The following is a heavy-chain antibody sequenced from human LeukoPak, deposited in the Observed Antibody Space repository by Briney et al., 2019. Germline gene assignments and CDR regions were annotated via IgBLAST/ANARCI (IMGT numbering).Heavy chain of an antibody. D-gene: IGHD7-27*01. V-gene: IGHV4-30-2*01. CDR2: IYHSGST. CDR1: GGSISSGGYS. CDR3: ARGLPITGDYFDY. Sequence: SETLSLTCAVSGGSISSGGYSWSWIRQPPGKGLEWIGYIYHSGSTYYNPSLKSRVTISVHRSRNQFSLKLSSVTAADTAVYYCARGLPITGDYFDYWGQGTLVTVSS. J-gene: IGHJ4*02.